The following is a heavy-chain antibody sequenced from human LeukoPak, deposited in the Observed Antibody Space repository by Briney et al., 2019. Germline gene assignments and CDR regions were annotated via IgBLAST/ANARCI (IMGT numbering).Heavy chain of an antibody. V-gene: IGHV1-46*01. CDR3: AKDRDGYPDAFDI. CDR2: INPSGGST. Sequence: GASVKVSCKASGYTFTSYYMHWVRQAPGQGLEWMGIINPSGGSTSYAQKFQGRVTMTRDMSTSTVYMELSSLRSEDTAVYYCAKDRDGYPDAFDIWGQGTMVTVSS. D-gene: IGHD5-24*01. J-gene: IGHJ3*02. CDR1: GYTFTSYY.